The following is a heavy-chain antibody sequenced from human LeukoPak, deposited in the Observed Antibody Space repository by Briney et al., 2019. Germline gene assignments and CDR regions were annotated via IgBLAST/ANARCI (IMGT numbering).Heavy chain of an antibody. Sequence: PSETLSLTCTVSGGSISSGGYYWSWIPQHPGKGLGWIGYINYSGSTYYNPSLKRRVSISVDTSKTPFSLKLSSVTAADAAVYYCARVGIVVPAAMSPLYYGMDVWGQGTTVTVSS. V-gene: IGHV4-31*03. D-gene: IGHD2-2*01. J-gene: IGHJ6*02. CDR2: INYSGST. CDR1: GGSISSGGYY. CDR3: ARVGIVVPAAMSPLYYGMDV.